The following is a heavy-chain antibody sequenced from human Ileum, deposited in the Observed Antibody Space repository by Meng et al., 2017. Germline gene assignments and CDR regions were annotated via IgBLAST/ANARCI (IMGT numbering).Heavy chain of an antibody. CDR1: GFTFRSHA. J-gene: IGHJ4*02. Sequence: EVQLLESGGGLVQAGGSLRLSCAASGFTFRSHAMTWVRQTPGKGLEWVSSITLSGDNAYYADSVKGRFTISRDNSKNMVYLQMNSLSAEDTAIYYCSKHFYYGSGTLGGADYWGQGTLVTVSS. D-gene: IGHD3-10*01. CDR3: SKHFYYGSGTLGGADY. CDR2: ITLSGDNA. V-gene: IGHV3-23*01.